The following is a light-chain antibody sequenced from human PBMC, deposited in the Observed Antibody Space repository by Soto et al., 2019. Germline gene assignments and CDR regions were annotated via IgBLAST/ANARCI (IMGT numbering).Light chain of an antibody. CDR2: DAS. CDR1: QNVGGY. J-gene: IGKJ4*01. CDR3: QQRNSWPLT. V-gene: IGKV3-11*01. Sequence: EIVLTQSPATLSLSPGERATLSCRASQNVGGYLAWYQQKTGQAPRLLISDASNRAAGIPARFSGIGSGTDFTLTISSLEPEDFAVYYCQQRNSWPLTFGGGTKVEIK.